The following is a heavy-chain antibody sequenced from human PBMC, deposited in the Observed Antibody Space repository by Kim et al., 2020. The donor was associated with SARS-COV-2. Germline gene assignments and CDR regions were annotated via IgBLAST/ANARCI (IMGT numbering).Heavy chain of an antibody. Sequence: TDYTAPVKGRFTLSSDDSKNTLYLQMNSLKTEDTAVYYCTTLISAPGGGFWGQGTLVTVSS. CDR2: T. CDR3: TTLISAPGGGF. D-gene: IGHD6-13*01. J-gene: IGHJ4*02. V-gene: IGHV3-15*01.